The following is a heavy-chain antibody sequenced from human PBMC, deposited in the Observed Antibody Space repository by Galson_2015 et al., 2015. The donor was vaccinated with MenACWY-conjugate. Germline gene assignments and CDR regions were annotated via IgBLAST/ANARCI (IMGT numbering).Heavy chain of an antibody. J-gene: IGHJ1*01. CDR1: GFTFSSYA. V-gene: IGHV3-30*04. Sequence: SLRLSCAASGFTFSSYAMHWVRQAPGKGLEWVAVISYDGSNKYYADSVKGRFTISRDNSKNTLYLQMNSLRAEDTAVYYCARGRSSIEPFRYFQHWGQGTLVTVSS. CDR2: ISYDGSNK. D-gene: IGHD6-13*01. CDR3: ARGRSSIEPFRYFQH.